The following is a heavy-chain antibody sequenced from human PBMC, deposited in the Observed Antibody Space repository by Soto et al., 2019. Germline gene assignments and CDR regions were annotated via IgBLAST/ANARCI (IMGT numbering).Heavy chain of an antibody. D-gene: IGHD3-3*02. CDR3: ATIFGVVYDAFDI. V-gene: IGHV3-48*02. CDR1: GFTFISYS. J-gene: IGHJ3*02. Sequence: GGSLRLSCAVSGFTFISYSMNWVRQAPGKGLEWVSYISSSSSTIYYADSVKGRFTISRDNAKNSLYLQMNSLRDEDTAVYYCATIFGVVYDAFDIWGQGTMVTVSS. CDR2: ISSSSSTI.